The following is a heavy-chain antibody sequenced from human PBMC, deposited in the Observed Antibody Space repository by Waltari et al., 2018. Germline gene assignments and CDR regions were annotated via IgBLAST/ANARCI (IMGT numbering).Heavy chain of an antibody. D-gene: IGHD1-26*01. CDR3: ARKEYGEYSGSPGYGMDV. CDR1: GYTFTGYY. J-gene: IGHJ6*02. CDR2: INPNSGGT. Sequence: QVQLVQSGAEVTKPGASVKVSCKASGYTFTGYYMHWVRPSPGPGLEWMGWINPNSGGTNYAQKFQGRVTMTRDTSISTAYMELSRLRSDDTAVYYCARKEYGEYSGSPGYGMDVWGQGTTVTVSS. V-gene: IGHV1-2*02.